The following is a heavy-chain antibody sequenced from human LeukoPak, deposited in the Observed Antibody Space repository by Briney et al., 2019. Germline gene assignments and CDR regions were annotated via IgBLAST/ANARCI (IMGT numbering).Heavy chain of an antibody. Sequence: PRGALRLSCTDSVFTFNNSSMHWVRHAPGGGLVWVSRMNNDGGVITSPDPVRGRFTTPRDNPKNTLYLQMNTLIAEAPPLFYGAREFEATGFWALDYWGQGSLVTASS. V-gene: IGHV3-74*01. J-gene: IGHJ4*02. CDR1: VFTFNNSS. CDR3: AREFEATGFWALDY. CDR2: MNNDGGVI. D-gene: IGHD3-16*01.